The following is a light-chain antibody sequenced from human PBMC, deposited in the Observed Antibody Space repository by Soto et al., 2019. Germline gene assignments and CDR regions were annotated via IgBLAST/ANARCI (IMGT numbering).Light chain of an antibody. V-gene: IGKV1-9*01. CDR2: DAS. Sequence: DIHITQSPSFLSSSVVDRVTITFLASQGISTYLAWYQQKLGKAPKLLIYDASTLQTGVPLRFSGSGSGTEFTLTISSLQRDDFATYYCQQYSTYSRTFGQGTKVDI. CDR3: QQYSTYSRT. CDR1: QGISTY. J-gene: IGKJ1*01.